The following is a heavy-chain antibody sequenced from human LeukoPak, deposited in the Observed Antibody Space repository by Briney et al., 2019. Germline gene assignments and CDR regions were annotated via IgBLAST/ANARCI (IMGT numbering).Heavy chain of an antibody. CDR1: GGSISSGGYY. D-gene: IGHD4-17*01. Sequence: SETLPLTCTVSGGSISSGGYYWSWIRQHPGKGLEWIGYIYYSGSTYYNPSLKSRVTISVDTSKNQFSLKLSSVTAADTAVYYCARDASPYGDYGLDYWGQGTLVTVSS. J-gene: IGHJ4*02. CDR3: ARDASPYGDYGLDY. V-gene: IGHV4-31*03. CDR2: IYYSGST.